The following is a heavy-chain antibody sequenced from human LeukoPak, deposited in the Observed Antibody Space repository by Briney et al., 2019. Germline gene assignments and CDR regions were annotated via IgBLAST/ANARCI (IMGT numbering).Heavy chain of an antibody. CDR3: ARVSAAAGTVDY. D-gene: IGHD6-13*01. CDR2: ISYDGSNK. V-gene: IGHV3-30-3*01. Sequence: GGSLRPSCAASGFTFSSYAMHWVRQPPGKGLEWVAVISYDGSNKYYADSVKGRFTISRDNSKNTLYLQMNSLRAEDTAVYYCARVSAAAGTVDYWGQGTLVTVSS. CDR1: GFTFSSYA. J-gene: IGHJ4*02.